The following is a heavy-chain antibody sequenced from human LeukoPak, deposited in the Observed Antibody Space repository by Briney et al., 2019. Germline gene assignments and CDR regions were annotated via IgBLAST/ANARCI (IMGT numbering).Heavy chain of an antibody. J-gene: IGHJ4*02. Sequence: ASVKVSCKASGYTFTSYYMHWVRQAPGQGLEWMGIINPSGGSTSYAQKFQGRATMTRDTPTSTVYMELGSLRFEDTAVYYCAREDCSGGSCYFRYFDYWGQGTLVTVSS. CDR3: AREDCSGGSCYFRYFDY. CDR1: GYTFTSYY. CDR2: INPSGGST. D-gene: IGHD2-15*01. V-gene: IGHV1-46*03.